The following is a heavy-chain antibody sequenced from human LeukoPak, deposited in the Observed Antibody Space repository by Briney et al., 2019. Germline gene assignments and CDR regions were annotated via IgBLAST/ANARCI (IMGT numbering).Heavy chain of an antibody. CDR2: INHSGST. CDR3: AKEGRCSGGSCYLSY. D-gene: IGHD2-15*01. Sequence: SGTLSLTCAVYGGSFSGYYWSWIRQPPGKGLEWIGEINHSGSTNYNPSLKSRVTISVDTSKNQFSLKLSSVTAADTAVYYCAKEGRCSGGSCYLSYWGQGTLVTVSS. CDR1: GGSFSGYY. J-gene: IGHJ4*02. V-gene: IGHV4-34*01.